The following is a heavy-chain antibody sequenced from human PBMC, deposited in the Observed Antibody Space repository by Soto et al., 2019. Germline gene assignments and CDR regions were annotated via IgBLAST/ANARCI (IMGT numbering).Heavy chain of an antibody. V-gene: IGHV5-51*01. Sequence: PGESLKISCKGSGYSFTSYWIGWVRQMPGKGLEWMGIIYPGDSDTRYSPSFQGQVTISADKSISTAYLQWSSLKASDTAMYYCARTARGYSGYVRGLGLYCFDYWGQGTLVTVSS. D-gene: IGHD5-12*01. J-gene: IGHJ4*02. CDR3: ARTARGYSGYVRGLGLYCFDY. CDR2: IYPGDSDT. CDR1: GYSFTSYW.